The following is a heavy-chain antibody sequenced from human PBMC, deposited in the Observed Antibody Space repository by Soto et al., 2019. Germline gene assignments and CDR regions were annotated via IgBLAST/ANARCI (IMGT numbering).Heavy chain of an antibody. CDR2: ISGSGGST. V-gene: IGHV3-23*01. Sequence: RLSCAASGFTFSSYTMSWVRQAPGKGPEWVSSISGSGGSTYYADSVKGRFTISRDNSKNTLYLQMNTLRAEDTAVYYCAPGGYCSSSSCSRRYYYGMDVWGQGTTVTVSS. CDR1: GFTFSSYT. CDR3: APGGYCSSSSCSRRYYYGMDV. D-gene: IGHD2-2*01. J-gene: IGHJ6*02.